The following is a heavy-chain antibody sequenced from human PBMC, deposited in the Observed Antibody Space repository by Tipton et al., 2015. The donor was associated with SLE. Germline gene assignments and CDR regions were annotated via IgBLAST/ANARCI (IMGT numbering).Heavy chain of an antibody. CDR2: MYYSGST. CDR1: GDSIISSSYY. V-gene: IGHV4-39*07. J-gene: IGHJ3*02. D-gene: IGHD3-3*01. Sequence: TLSLTCTVSGDSIISSSYYWGWIRQPPGKGLEWIGSMYYSGSTYYNSSLKSRVTISVDTSKNQFSLMLRSVTAADTAVYHCARDGPYYDFWSGMGAFDIWGQGTMVTVSS. CDR3: ARDGPYYDFWSGMGAFDI.